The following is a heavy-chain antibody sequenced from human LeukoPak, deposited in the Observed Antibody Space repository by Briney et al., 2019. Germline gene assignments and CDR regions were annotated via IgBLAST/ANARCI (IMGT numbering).Heavy chain of an antibody. CDR3: ARRRHYDFWSPYYFDY. CDR2: IYYSGST. D-gene: IGHD3-3*01. J-gene: IGHJ4*02. Sequence: SETLSLTCTVSGGSISSYYWSWIRQPPGKGLEWIGYIYYSGSTNYNPSLKSRVTISVDTSKNQFSLKLSSVTAADTAVYYCARRRHYDFWSPYYFDYWGQGTLVTVSS. CDR1: GGSISSYY. V-gene: IGHV4-59*12.